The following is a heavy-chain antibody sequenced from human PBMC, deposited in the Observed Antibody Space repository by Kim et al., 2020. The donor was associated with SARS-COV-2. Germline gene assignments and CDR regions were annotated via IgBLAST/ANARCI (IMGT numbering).Heavy chain of an antibody. CDR3: ARYGRIVATYAFDM. J-gene: IGHJ3*02. D-gene: IGHD3-22*01. V-gene: IGHV3-7*03. CDR1: GFTFSNYW. Sequence: GGSLRLSCAASGFTFSNYWMSWVRQAPGKGLEWVANIKYDGSEKNYVDSVKGRFTISRDNAKNSLYLQMNSLRVEDTALYYCARYGRIVATYAFDMWGQGTMVSVSS. CDR2: IKYDGSEK.